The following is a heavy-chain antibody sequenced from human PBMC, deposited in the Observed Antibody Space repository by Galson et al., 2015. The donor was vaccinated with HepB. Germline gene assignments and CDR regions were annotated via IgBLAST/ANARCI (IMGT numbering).Heavy chain of an antibody. V-gene: IGHV3-21*01. J-gene: IGHJ4*02. CDR3: ARDGCGGDCDSTSLVDY. CDR1: GFTFSNAW. Sequence: SLRLSCAASGFTFSNAWMSWVRQAPGKGPEWVSSISSSSSYIYYADSVKGRFTISRDNAKNSLCLQMNSLRAEDTAVYYCARDGCGGDCDSTSLVDYWGQGTLVTVSS. CDR2: ISSSSSYI. D-gene: IGHD2-21*01.